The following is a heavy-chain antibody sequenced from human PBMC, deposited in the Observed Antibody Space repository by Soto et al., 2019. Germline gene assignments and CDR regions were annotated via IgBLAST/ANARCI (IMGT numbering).Heavy chain of an antibody. CDR3: AREYYYDNSGYFDY. V-gene: IGHV4-59*12. J-gene: IGHJ4*02. Sequence: SENLSLTCTVSGASISSYYWSWIRQPPGKGLEWIGYIYYSGSTNYNPSLKSRVTISVDKSKKQFSLKLSSVTAADTAVYYCAREYYYDNSGYFDYWGQGTLVTVSS. CDR1: GASISSYY. CDR2: IYYSGST. D-gene: IGHD3-22*01.